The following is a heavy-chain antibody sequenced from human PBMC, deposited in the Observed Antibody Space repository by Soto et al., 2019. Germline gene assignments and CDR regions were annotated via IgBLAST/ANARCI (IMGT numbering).Heavy chain of an antibody. CDR2: ISYDGSNK. J-gene: IGHJ6*02. Sequence: QVQLVESGGGVVQPGRSLRLSCAASGFTFSSYGMHWVRQAPGKGLEWVAVISYDGSNKYYADSVKGRFTISRDNSKNTLYLQMNSLRAEDTAVYYCAKGLMGEADYGMDVWGQGTTVTVSS. D-gene: IGHD2-8*01. CDR3: AKGLMGEADYGMDV. CDR1: GFTFSSYG. V-gene: IGHV3-30*18.